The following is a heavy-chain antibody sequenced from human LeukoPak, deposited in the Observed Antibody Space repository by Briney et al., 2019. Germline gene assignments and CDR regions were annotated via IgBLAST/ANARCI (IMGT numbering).Heavy chain of an antibody. CDR2: INHSGST. Sequence: SETLSLTCAVYGGSFSGYYWSWIRQPPGKGLEWIGEINHSGSTNYNPSLKSRVTISVDTSKNQFSLKLSSVTAADTAVYYCASNIVLMVYAMDYWGQGTLVTVSS. V-gene: IGHV4-34*01. CDR3: ASNIVLMVYAMDY. CDR1: GGSFSGYY. D-gene: IGHD2-8*01. J-gene: IGHJ4*02.